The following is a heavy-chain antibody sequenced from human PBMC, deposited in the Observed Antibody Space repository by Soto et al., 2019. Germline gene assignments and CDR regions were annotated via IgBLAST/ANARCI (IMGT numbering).Heavy chain of an antibody. CDR1: GYSFTSYW. V-gene: IGHV5-51*01. J-gene: IGHJ3*02. D-gene: IGHD3-22*01. CDR2: IYPGDSDN. Sequence: GESLKISCKGSGYSFTSYWIGWVRQMPGKGLEWMGIIYPGDSDNRYSPAFQGQVTISDDKSISTAYLQWSSLKASDTAMYYCARQPSAWYYYDGSGYTDAFDIWGQGTMVTVSS. CDR3: ARQPSAWYYYDGSGYTDAFDI.